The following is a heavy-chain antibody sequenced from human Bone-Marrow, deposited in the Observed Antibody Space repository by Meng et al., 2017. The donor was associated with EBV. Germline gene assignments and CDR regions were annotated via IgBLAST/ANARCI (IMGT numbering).Heavy chain of an antibody. CDR1: GASVSGGTCH. D-gene: IGHD6-6*01. Sequence: VQLPGPGPGLGKPSETLSLSCTVSGASVSGGTCHWSWNRQPPGKELEWIGYIYDGGTTIYNPSLTSRVTIFLDTSRNQFSLGLRSVTTADTAVYYCAKSSSSTPGVVDSWGQGTLVTVSS. CDR2: IYDGGTT. CDR3: AKSSSSTPGVVDS. V-gene: IGHV4-61*01. J-gene: IGHJ4*02.